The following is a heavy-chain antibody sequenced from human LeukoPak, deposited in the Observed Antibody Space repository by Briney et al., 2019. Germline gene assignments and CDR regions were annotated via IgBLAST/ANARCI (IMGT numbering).Heavy chain of an antibody. CDR3: ARAQYYYYYYMDV. CDR1: GYSISSGYY. Sequence: SETLSLTCTVSGYSISSGYYWGWIRQPPGKGLEWIGSIYHSGRTFYNPSLKSRVTISVDTSKNQFSLKLSSVTAADTAVYYCARAQYYYYYYMDVWGKGTTVTVSS. V-gene: IGHV4-38-2*02. J-gene: IGHJ6*03. CDR2: IYHSGRT.